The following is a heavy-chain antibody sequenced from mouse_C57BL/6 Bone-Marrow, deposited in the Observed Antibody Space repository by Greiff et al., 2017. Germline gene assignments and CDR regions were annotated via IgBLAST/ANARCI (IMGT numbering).Heavy chain of an antibody. Sequence: EVHLVESGEGLVKPGGSLKLSCAASGFTFSSYAMSWVRQTPGKRLEWVAYISSGGGYIYYEDTVKGRFTLTRDNARNTLYLQMSSLKSEDTAMXDCTRDITTVEYGYFDVWGTGATVTVSS. J-gene: IGHJ1*03. CDR3: TRDITTVEYGYFDV. V-gene: IGHV5-9-1*02. CDR2: ISSGGGYI. CDR1: GFTFSSYA. D-gene: IGHD1-1*01.